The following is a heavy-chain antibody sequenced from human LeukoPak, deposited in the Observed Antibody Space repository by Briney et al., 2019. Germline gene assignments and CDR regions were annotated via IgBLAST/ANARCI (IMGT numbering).Heavy chain of an antibody. CDR3: AKVLSYYDSSGYYYRYFQH. Sequence: PGGSLRLSCAASGFTFSSYAMSWVRQAPGKGLEWVSAISGSGGSTYYADSVKGRFTISRDNSKNTLYLQMNSLRAEDTAVYYCAKVLSYYDSSGYYYRYFQHWGQGTLVTVSS. CDR2: ISGSGGST. CDR1: GFTFSSYA. J-gene: IGHJ1*01. V-gene: IGHV3-23*01. D-gene: IGHD3-22*01.